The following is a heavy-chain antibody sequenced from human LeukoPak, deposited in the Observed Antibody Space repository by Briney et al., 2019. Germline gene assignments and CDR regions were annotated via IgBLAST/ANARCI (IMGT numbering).Heavy chain of an antibody. CDR1: GGTFSSYA. CDR3: ASIPRLVENWFDP. V-gene: IGHV1-69*06. J-gene: IGHJ5*02. Sequence: GASVKVSCMASGGTFSSYAISWVRQAPGQGLEWMGGIIPICGTANYAQKSQGRVTITADKSTSTPNMELSSQRSEDTAVYYCASIPRLVENWFDPWGQGTLVTVSS. D-gene: IGHD2-15*01. CDR2: IIPICGTA.